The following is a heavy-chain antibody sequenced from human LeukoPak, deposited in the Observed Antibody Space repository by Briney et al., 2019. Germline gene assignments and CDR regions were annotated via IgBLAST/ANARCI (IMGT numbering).Heavy chain of an antibody. V-gene: IGHV1-69*13. CDR1: GGTFSSYA. D-gene: IGHD2-2*01. CDR3: VCSSTSCYGGD. J-gene: IGHJ4*02. Sequence: SVKVSCKASGGTFSSYAISWVRQAPGQGLEWMGGIIPIFGTANYAQKFQGRVTITADESTSTAYMELSSLRSEDTAVYCCVCSSTSCYGGDWGQGTLVTVSS. CDR2: IIPIFGTA.